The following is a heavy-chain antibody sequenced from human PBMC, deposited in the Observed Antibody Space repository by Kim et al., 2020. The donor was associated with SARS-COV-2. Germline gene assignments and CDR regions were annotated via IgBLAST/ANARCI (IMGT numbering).Heavy chain of an antibody. V-gene: IGHV3-49*02. D-gene: IGHD3-10*01. CDR2: T. J-gene: IGHJ4*02. CDR3: TSDSYGSGAFDY. Sequence: TEYAASVKVRVSVSSDDAKSIAYLQMNSLKPDDTAVFYCTSDSYGSGAFDYWGQGTLVIVSS.